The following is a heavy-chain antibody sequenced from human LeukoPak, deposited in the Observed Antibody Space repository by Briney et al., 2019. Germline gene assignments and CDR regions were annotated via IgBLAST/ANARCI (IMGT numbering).Heavy chain of an antibody. CDR2: IYYSGST. Sequence: PSETLSLTCTVSGGSISSSSYYWGWIRQPPGKGLEWIGSIYYSGSTYYNPSLKSRVTISVDTSKNQFSLKLSSVTAADTAVYYCARQVTRELLDYWGQGTLVTVSS. D-gene: IGHD1-26*01. J-gene: IGHJ4*02. V-gene: IGHV4-39*01. CDR3: ARQVTRELLDY. CDR1: GGSISSSSYY.